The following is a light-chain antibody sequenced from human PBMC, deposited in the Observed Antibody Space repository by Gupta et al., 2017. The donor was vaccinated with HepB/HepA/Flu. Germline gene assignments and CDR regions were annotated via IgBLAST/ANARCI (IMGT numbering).Light chain of an antibody. CDR2: DGS. V-gene: IGKV1-8*01. CDR1: QGISNH. CDR3: QQYDNYRSWT. J-gene: IGKJ1*01. Sequence: AIRMTQSASSFSASTGDRVTLTCRASQGISNHLVWYKQKPGKAPNLLIFDGSTLHSGVPSRFSGRRSGTDFTLTISNLQSEDCATYYCQQYDNYRSWTFGQGTKVEIK.